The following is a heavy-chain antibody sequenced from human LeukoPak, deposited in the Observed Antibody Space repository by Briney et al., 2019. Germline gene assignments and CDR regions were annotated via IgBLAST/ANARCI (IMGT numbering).Heavy chain of an antibody. CDR3: ARARNDYDSNGFSVLDY. Sequence: PGGSLRLSCAASEFTFSSYAMHWVRQAPGKGLEWVAVIWYDGSNIYYADSVKGRFTISRDNSKNTLYLQMNSLRAEDTALYYCARARNDYDSNGFSVLDYWGQGTTVTVSS. V-gene: IGHV3-33*08. D-gene: IGHD3-22*01. CDR1: EFTFSSYA. CDR2: IWYDGSNI. J-gene: IGHJ4*03.